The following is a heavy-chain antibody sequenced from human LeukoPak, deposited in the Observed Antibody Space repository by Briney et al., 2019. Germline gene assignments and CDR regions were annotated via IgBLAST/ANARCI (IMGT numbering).Heavy chain of an antibody. J-gene: IGHJ5*02. D-gene: IGHD2/OR15-2a*01. V-gene: IGHV3-23*01. CDR1: GFTFSRSD. CDR2: ISASGGGT. CDR3: VKKGNSWSPRFDP. Sequence: PGGSLRLSCEASGFTFSRSDMIWVRQAPGKGLEWVSIISASGGGTFYADSVRGRFTISRDNSDNFLYLQLTSLTAEDTAVYHCVKKGNSWSPRFDPWGQGTLVAVSS.